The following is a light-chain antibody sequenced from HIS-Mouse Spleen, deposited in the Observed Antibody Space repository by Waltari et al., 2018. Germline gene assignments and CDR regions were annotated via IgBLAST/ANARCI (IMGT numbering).Light chain of an antibody. CDR1: ALPKQY. CDR2: KDK. V-gene: IGLV3-25*03. Sequence: SYELTQPPSVSVSPGQTARITCSGDALPKQYAYWYQQKPGQAPVLVIYKDKERPSGIPERFSGSSSGTTVTSTISGVQAEDEADYYCQSADSSGTYSVVFGGGTKLTVL. J-gene: IGLJ2*01. CDR3: QSADSSGTYSVV.